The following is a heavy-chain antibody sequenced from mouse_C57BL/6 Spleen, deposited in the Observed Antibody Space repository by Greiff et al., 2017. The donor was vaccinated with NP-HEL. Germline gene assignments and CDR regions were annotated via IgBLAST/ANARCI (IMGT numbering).Heavy chain of an antibody. CDR2: ISSGGDYI. CDR3: TREDDYVSWFAY. CDR1: GFTFSSYA. D-gene: IGHD2-4*01. Sequence: EVQLQESGEGLVKPGGSLKLSCAASGFTFSSYAMSWVRQTPEKRLEWVAYISSGGDYIYYADTVKGRFTISRDNARNTLYLQMSSLKSEDTAMYYCTREDDYVSWFAYWGQGTLVTVSA. V-gene: IGHV5-9-1*02. J-gene: IGHJ3*01.